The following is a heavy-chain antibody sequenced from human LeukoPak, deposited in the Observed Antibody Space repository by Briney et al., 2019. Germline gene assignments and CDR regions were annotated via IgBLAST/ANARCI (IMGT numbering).Heavy chain of an antibody. J-gene: IGHJ4*02. CDR3: AKEHYGSGMTTFDY. CDR1: GFTFSSYA. Sequence: PGGSLGFSCAASGFTFSSYAMTWVRQAPGKGLEWVSGISGSGGNTYYPDSVRGRFTISRDNSKNTLSLQMNSLRAEDTAVYYCAKEHYGSGMTTFDYWGQGTLVTVSS. CDR2: ISGSGGNT. D-gene: IGHD3-10*01. V-gene: IGHV3-23*01.